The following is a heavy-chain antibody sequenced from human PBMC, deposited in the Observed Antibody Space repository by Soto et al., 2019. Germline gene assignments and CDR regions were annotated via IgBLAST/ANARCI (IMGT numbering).Heavy chain of an antibody. CDR1: GFSFGDYD. CDR2: ITSKTSGGTT. CDR3: SRDLGGRFLVCGLDV. Sequence: PGGSLRLSCTASGFSFGDYDMSWLRQAPGKGLEWVGFITSKTSGGTTEYAASVKGRFTISRDDSKSIAYLQMNSLKTEDTAVYYCSRDLGGRFLVCGLDVWGQGTTVTVSS. J-gene: IGHJ6*02. D-gene: IGHD3-3*01. V-gene: IGHV3-49*03.